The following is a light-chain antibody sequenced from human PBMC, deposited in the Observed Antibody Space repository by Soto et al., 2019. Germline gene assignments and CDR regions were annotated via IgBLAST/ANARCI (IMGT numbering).Light chain of an antibody. CDR3: QQYGSSPG. Sequence: EIVLTQSPGTLSLSPGERATLSCRASQSVSSSYLAWYQQKPGQAPRLLIYGASSSATGIPDRFSGSGSGTDFTLIISRLEPEDFAVYFCQQYGSSPGFGQGTKLEIK. J-gene: IGKJ2*01. V-gene: IGKV3-20*01. CDR1: QSVSSSY. CDR2: GAS.